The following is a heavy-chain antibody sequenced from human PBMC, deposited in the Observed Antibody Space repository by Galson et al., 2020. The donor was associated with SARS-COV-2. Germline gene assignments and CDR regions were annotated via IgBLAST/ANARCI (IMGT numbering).Heavy chain of an antibody. CDR2: ISGGGGGT. Sequence: GESLKISCGASGFAFNTYAMTWVRQAPGQGLEWVSGISGGGGGTYYADSVKGRFTISRDNSKNTLYLQMNSLRAEDTAVYYCAKQWSYFDCWGQGTLVTVSS. V-gene: IGHV3-23*01. D-gene: IGHD2-8*01. CDR3: AKQWSYFDC. J-gene: IGHJ4*02. CDR1: GFAFNTYA.